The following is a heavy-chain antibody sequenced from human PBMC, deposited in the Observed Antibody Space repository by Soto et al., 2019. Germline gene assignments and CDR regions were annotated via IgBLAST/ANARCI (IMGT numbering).Heavy chain of an antibody. D-gene: IGHD3-10*01. CDR3: ARELLWFGERRYYYGMDV. J-gene: IGHJ6*02. CDR1: GFTFRSYA. CDR2: ISGSGGST. V-gene: IGHV3-23*01. Sequence: GGSLRLSCAASGFTFRSYAMSWVRQAPGKGLEWVSAISGSGGSTYYADSVKGRFTISRDNSKNTLYLQVNSLRAEDTAVYYCARELLWFGERRYYYGMDVWGQGTTVTVSS.